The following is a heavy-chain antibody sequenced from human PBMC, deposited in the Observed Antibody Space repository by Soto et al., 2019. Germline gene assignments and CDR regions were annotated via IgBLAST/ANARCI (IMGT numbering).Heavy chain of an antibody. CDR2: ISAYNGNT. V-gene: IGHV1-18*01. Sequence: ASVKVSCKASGYTFTSYGISCVRQAPGQGLEWMGWISAYNGNTNYAQKLQCRVTMTTDTSTSTANMELRSLRSDDTAVYYCARDRVDDCSGGSCYSSDAFDIWGQGTMVTVSS. J-gene: IGHJ3*02. D-gene: IGHD2-15*01. CDR1: GYTFTSYG. CDR3: ARDRVDDCSGGSCYSSDAFDI.